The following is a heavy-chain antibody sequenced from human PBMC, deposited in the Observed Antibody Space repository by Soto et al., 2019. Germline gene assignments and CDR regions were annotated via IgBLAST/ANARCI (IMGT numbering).Heavy chain of an antibody. CDR2: ISSDGSNK. CDR3: ARNSAGATDYFDY. V-gene: IGHV3-30*03. CDR1: GFTFSSYG. J-gene: IGHJ4*02. D-gene: IGHD1-26*01. Sequence: QVQLVESGGGVVQPGRSLRLSCAASGFTFSSYGMHWVRQAPGKGLEWVGVISSDGSNKYSADSMKGRFTISRDNSKNTLYLQMSSLRAEDTAVYYCARNSAGATDYFDYWGQGTLVTVSS.